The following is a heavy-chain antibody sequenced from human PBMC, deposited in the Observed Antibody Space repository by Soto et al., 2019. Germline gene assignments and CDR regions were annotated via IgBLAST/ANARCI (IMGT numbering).Heavy chain of an antibody. V-gene: IGHV1-58*02. D-gene: IGHD3-9*01. Sequence: SVKVSCKASGFTFTSSAMQWVRQARGQRLEWIGWIVVGSGNTNYAQKFQERVTITRDMSTSTAYMELSSLRSEDTAVYYCAASYYDILTGPLAFDIWGQGTMVTVSS. CDR3: AASYYDILTGPLAFDI. CDR1: GFTFTSSA. J-gene: IGHJ3*02. CDR2: IVVGSGNT.